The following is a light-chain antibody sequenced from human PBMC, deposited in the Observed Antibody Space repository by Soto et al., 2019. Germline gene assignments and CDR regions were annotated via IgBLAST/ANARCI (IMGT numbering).Light chain of an antibody. J-gene: IGLJ1*01. Sequence: QSALTQPASVSGSPGQSITISCAGTTNDVGGYNYVSWYQQHPGKAPKLLIFEVSSRPSGVSNRFSGSKSGNTASLTISPLQAEDEADYFCNSYTSSTSRPYVFGTGTKVTVL. CDR3: NSYTSSTSRPYV. CDR1: TNDVGGYNY. CDR2: EVS. V-gene: IGLV2-14*01.